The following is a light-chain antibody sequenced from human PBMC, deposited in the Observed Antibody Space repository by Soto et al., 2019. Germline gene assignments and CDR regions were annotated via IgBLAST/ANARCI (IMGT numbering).Light chain of an antibody. J-gene: IGKJ5*01. CDR1: QSVSSY. CDR2: DAS. Sequence: EIVLTQSPATLSLSPGERATLSCRASQSVSSYLAWYQQKPSQAPRLLIYDASNRATGIPARFSGSGSGTDFTLTISSLEPEDFAVYYCKQRSNWPPITFGQGTRLEIK. V-gene: IGKV3-11*01. CDR3: KQRSNWPPIT.